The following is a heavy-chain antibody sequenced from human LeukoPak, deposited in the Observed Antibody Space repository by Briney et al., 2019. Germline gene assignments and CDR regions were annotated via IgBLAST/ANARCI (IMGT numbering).Heavy chain of an antibody. CDR3: AREVTIFGVVIMDY. CDR1: GFTFSSYS. J-gene: IGHJ4*02. Sequence: PGGSLSLSCAASGFTFSSYSMNWVRQAPGKGLEWVSYISSSSSTIYYADSVKGRFTISRDNARNSLYLQMNSLRAEDTAVYYCAREVTIFGVVIMDYWGQGTLVTVSS. CDR2: ISSSSSTI. D-gene: IGHD3-3*01. V-gene: IGHV3-48*01.